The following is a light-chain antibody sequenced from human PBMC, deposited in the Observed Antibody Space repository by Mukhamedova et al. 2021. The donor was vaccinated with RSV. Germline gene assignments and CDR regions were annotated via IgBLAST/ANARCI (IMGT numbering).Light chain of an antibody. J-gene: IGLJ1*01. CDR3: ASYTPNSGPRL. CDR1: DIGNYRY. V-gene: IGLV2-14*03. CDR2: EVS. Sequence: DIGNYRYVSWYQKHEGRAPTLILYEVSSRPSGISSRFSGSKSGNTASLTITGLNIDDEAQYFCASYTPNSGPRLFGTGTKVS.